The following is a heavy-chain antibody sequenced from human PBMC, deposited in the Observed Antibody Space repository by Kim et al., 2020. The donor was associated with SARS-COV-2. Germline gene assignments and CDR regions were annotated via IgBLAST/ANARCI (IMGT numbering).Heavy chain of an antibody. V-gene: IGHV3-7*03. CDR2: K. Sequence: KNYVDSVKGRFTISRDNAKNSLYLQMNSLRAEDTAVYYCARERGGSYDYWGQGTLVTVSS. CDR3: ARERGGSYDY. J-gene: IGHJ4*02. D-gene: IGHD1-26*01.